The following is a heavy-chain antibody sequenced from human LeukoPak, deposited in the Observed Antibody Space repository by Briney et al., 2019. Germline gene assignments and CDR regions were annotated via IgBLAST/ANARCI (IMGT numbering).Heavy chain of an antibody. CDR3: ARAEYWSSTSCYGSTWFDP. J-gene: IGHJ5*02. CDR1: GGSISSGGYY. Sequence: SETLSLTCTVSGGSISSGGYYWSWIRQHPGKGLEWIGYIYNSGNTYYYPSLKSRLTISVDTSKNQFSLKLNSVTAADTAVYYCARAEYWSSTSCYGSTWFDPWGQGTLVTVSS. D-gene: IGHD2-2*01. CDR2: IYNSGNT. V-gene: IGHV4-31*03.